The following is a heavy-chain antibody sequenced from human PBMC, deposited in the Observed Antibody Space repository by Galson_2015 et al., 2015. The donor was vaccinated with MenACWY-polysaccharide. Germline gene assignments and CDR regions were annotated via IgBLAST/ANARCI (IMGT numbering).Heavy chain of an antibody. CDR2: ISYDGGT. V-gene: IGHV4-31*03. D-gene: IGHD3-16*01. Sequence: TLSLTCTVSGDSITSGGYFWSWIRQHPGKGLEWIASISYDGGTYYNPSLKSRVTISADTPNNQFSLKLSSVTAADTAVYYCARGGRAVSNGNWFDPWGQGTLVTVSS. CDR1: GDSITSGGYF. J-gene: IGHJ5*02. CDR3: ARGGRAVSNGNWFDP.